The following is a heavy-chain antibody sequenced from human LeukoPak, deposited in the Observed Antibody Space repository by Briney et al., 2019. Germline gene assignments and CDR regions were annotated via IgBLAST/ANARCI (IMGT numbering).Heavy chain of an antibody. CDR3: ARAKGGYDFDAFDI. V-gene: IGHV3-74*01. CDR2: INSDGSST. J-gene: IGHJ3*02. CDR1: GFTFRIFW. Sequence: GGSLRLSCATSGFTFRIFWMHWVRQVPGKGLVWVSRINSDGSSTSYADSVKGRFTISRDNAKNTLYLQMNSLRAEDTAVYYCARAKGGYDFDAFDIWGQGTMVTVSS. D-gene: IGHD5-12*01.